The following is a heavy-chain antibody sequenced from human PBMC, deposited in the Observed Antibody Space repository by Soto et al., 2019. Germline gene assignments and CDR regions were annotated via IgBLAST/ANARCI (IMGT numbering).Heavy chain of an antibody. J-gene: IGHJ3*02. CDR3: ARVGYYLWGTYRIDAFDI. Sequence: SETLSLTCTLAGCSVSRTNWWSWVCQPPGKGLEWIGEIYHSGSTNYNPSLKSRLTISLDKSKNQVSLELSSVAAADTAVYYCARVGYYLWGTYRIDAFDIWGKGTLVT. D-gene: IGHD3-16*02. CDR2: IYHSGST. V-gene: IGHV4-4*02. CDR1: GCSVSRTNW.